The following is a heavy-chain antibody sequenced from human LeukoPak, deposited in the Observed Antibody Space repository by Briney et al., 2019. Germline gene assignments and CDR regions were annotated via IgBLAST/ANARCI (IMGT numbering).Heavy chain of an antibody. J-gene: IGHJ4*02. Sequence: PGRSLRLSCGASGFTFSSYGMHWVRQAPGKGLEWVAVISYDGSNKYYADSVKGRFTISRDNSKNTLYLQMNSLRAEDTAVYYCAKGGGWFGKSHYFDYWGQGTLVTVSS. CDR1: GFTFSSYG. CDR3: AKGGGWFGKSHYFDY. V-gene: IGHV3-30*18. D-gene: IGHD3-10*01. CDR2: ISYDGSNK.